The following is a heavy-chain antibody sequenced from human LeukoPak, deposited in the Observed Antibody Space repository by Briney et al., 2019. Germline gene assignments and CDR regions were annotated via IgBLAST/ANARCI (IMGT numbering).Heavy chain of an antibody. CDR2: ISSSSSYI. CDR3: AREKGGDYDFWSGYPAYYYYGMDV. D-gene: IGHD3-3*01. J-gene: IGHJ6*02. Sequence: GGSLRLSCAASGFTFSSYSMNWVRQAPGEGREGVSSISSSSSYIYYADSVKGRFTIYRDNAKNSLYLQMNSLRAEDTAVYYCAREKGGDYDFWSGYPAYYYYGMDVWGQGTTVTVSS. CDR1: GFTFSSYS. V-gene: IGHV3-21*01.